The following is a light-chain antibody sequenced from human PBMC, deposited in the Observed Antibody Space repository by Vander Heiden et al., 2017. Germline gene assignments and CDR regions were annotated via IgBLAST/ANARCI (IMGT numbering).Light chain of an antibody. CDR3: MQSLQTPIT. CDR2: LGS. CDR1: HSLLHSNVYNY. J-gene: IGKJ5*01. V-gene: IGKV2-28*01. Sequence: DIVMTQSPLSLPVTPGEPASISCRSSHSLLHSNVYNYLDWYLQKPGQSPQLLIYLGSNRASGVPDRFSGSGSGTDFTLKISRVEAEDVGVYYCMQSLQTPITFGQGTRLEI.